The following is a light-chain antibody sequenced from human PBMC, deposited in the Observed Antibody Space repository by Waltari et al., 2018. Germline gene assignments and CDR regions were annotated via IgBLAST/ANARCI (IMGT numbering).Light chain of an antibody. CDR2: EVT. V-gene: IGLV2-8*01. CDR3: TSYAGNNNVL. Sequence: QSALTQPPSASGSPGQSVTISCTGTSSHVGNYNFVSWYQQYPGKAPKLIIFEVTNRPSGVPDRFSGSKSGNTASLTVSGLQTEDEADYYCTSYAGNNNVLFGGGTKLTVL. J-gene: IGLJ2*01. CDR1: SSHVGNYNF.